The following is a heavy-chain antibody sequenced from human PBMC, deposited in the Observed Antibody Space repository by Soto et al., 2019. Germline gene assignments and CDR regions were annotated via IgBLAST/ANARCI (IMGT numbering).Heavy chain of an antibody. CDR2: INSRSTTI. D-gene: IGHD3-10*02. CDR1: GFTFSSYR. Sequence: GGSLRLSCEASGFTFSSYRMNWVRQAPGKGLEWVSIINSRSTTIYYADSVRGRFTISSDNAKNSMYLQMNSLRDEDTAVYYCARSCARSYYHRYGMDVWGQGTTVTASS. V-gene: IGHV3-48*02. CDR3: ARSCARSYYHRYGMDV. J-gene: IGHJ6*02.